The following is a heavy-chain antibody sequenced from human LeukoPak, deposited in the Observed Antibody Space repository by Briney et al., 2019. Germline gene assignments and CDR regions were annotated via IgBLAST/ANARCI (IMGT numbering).Heavy chain of an antibody. CDR2: IKQDGSEK. V-gene: IGHV3-7*01. D-gene: IGHD6-19*01. Sequence: GGSLRLSCAASGFTFSSYWMSWVRQAPGKGLEWVANIKQDGSEKYYVDSVKGRFTISRDNAKNSPYLQMNSLRAEDTAVYYCARESSGWTSDIWGQGTMVTVSS. J-gene: IGHJ3*02. CDR3: ARESSGWTSDI. CDR1: GFTFSSYW.